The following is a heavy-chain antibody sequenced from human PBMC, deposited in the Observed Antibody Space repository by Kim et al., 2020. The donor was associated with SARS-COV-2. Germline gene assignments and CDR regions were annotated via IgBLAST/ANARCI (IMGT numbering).Heavy chain of an antibody. CDR1: GYTFTSYA. CDR3: VRESRSELVGATTSSDAFDI. J-gene: IGHJ3*02. Sequence: ASVKVSCKASGYTFTSYAMHWVRQAPGQRLEWMGWINAGNGNTKYSQKFQGRVTITRDTSASTAYMELSSLRSEDTAVYYCVRESRSELVGATTSSDAFDIWGQGTMVTVSS. V-gene: IGHV1-3*01. CDR2: INAGNGNT. D-gene: IGHD1-26*01.